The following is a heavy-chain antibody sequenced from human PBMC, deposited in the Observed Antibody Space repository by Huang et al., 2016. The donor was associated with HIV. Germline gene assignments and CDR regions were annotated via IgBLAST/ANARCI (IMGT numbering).Heavy chain of an antibody. Sequence: QVQLVQSGPEVKKPGASVKVSCQTSGYIFSNYDINWVRQAPGQGLQWMGWLNPNSGKTDYGQNFRGRVTLTRSTSTGAAYMVLNSLTSQDTAVYYCARLTSGWYQDYWGQGTLVTVSS. CDR3: ARLTSGWYQDY. CDR1: GYIFSNYD. CDR2: LNPNSGKT. J-gene: IGHJ4*02. V-gene: IGHV1-8*01. D-gene: IGHD6-19*01.